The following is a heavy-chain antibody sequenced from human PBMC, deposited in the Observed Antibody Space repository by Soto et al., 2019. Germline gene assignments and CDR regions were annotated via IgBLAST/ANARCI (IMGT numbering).Heavy chain of an antibody. V-gene: IGHV4-34*01. CDR3: ARGGITAGGMDV. J-gene: IGHJ6*02. CDR1: GGSFSGYY. D-gene: IGHD1-20*01. Sequence: SETLSLTCAVYGGSFSGYYWSWIRQPPGKGLEWIGYIYHSGSTYYNPSLKSRVTISVDRSKNQFSLKLSSVTAADTAVYYCARGGITAGGMDVWGQGTTVTVSS. CDR2: IYHSGST.